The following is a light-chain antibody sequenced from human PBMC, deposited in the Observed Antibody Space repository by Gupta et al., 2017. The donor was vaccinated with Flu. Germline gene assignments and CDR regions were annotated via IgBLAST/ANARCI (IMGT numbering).Light chain of an antibody. J-gene: IGLJ3*02. Sequence: CSGDELGDKIFSWYQQRSGQSPDLVIYQDDKRPAGIPERFSGSNSGNTATLTVSGAQAMDEADYYCQAWDSNTGVFGGGTKLTVL. V-gene: IGLV3-1*01. CDR3: QAWDSNTGV. CDR2: QDD. CDR1: ELGDKI.